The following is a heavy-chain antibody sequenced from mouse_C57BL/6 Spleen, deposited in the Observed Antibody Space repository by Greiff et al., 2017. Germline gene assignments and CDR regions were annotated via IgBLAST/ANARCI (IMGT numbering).Heavy chain of an antibody. V-gene: IGHV1-69*01. CDR2: IDPSDSYT. CDR1: GYTFTSYW. CDR3: ARSDGSSPYYARDY. Sequence: VQLQQPGAELVMPGASVKLSCKASGYTFTSYWMHWVKQRPGQGLEWIGEIDPSDSYTNYNQKFKGKSTLTVDKSSSTAYMQLSSLTSEYSAVYYCARSDGSSPYYARDYWGQGTSVTVSS. D-gene: IGHD1-1*01. J-gene: IGHJ4*01.